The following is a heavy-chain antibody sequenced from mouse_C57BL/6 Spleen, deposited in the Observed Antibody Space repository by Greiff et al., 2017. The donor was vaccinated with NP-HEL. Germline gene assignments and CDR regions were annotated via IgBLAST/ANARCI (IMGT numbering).Heavy chain of an antibody. D-gene: IGHD1-1*01. CDR3: ARGLITTVVEDWYFDV. Sequence: VQRVESGAELVKPGASVKMSCKASGYTFTTYPIEWMKQNHGKSLEWIGNFHPYNDDTKYNEKFKGKATLTVEKSSSTVYLELSRLTSDDSAVYYCARGLITTVVEDWYFDVWGTGTTVTVSS. CDR1: GYTFTTYP. J-gene: IGHJ1*03. CDR2: FHPYNDDT. V-gene: IGHV1-47*01.